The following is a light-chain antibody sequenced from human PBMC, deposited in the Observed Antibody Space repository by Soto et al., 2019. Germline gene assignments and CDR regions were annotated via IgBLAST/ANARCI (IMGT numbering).Light chain of an antibody. Sequence: DIQMTQSPSSVSASVGDTVPITCRASHYIDSWLAWYQQKPGKAPKLLIYDASRLRSGVPSTFSGSRSGTDFTLTITDLQPEDFANYYCQQAYSCPITFGQGTRLEIK. J-gene: IGKJ5*01. CDR1: HYIDSW. V-gene: IGKV1-12*01. CDR2: DAS. CDR3: QQAYSCPIT.